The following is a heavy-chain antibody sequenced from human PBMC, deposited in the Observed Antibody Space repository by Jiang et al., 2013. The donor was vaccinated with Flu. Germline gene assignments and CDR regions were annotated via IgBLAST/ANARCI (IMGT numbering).Heavy chain of an antibody. CDR3: AREDPYSGYDSRAGGIYYYYGMDV. Sequence: VQLVESGAEVKKPGSSVKVSCKASGGTFSSYAISWVRQAPGQGLEWMGGIIPIFGTANYAQKFQGRVTITADESTSTAYMELSSLRSEDTAVYYCAREDPYSGYDSRAGGIYYYYGMDVWGQGTTVTVSS. D-gene: IGHD5-12*01. V-gene: IGHV1-69*01. CDR1: GGTFSSYA. J-gene: IGHJ6*02. CDR2: IIPIFGTA.